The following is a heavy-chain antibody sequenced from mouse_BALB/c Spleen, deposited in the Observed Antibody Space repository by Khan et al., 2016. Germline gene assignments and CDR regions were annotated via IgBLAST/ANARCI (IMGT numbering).Heavy chain of an antibody. V-gene: IGHV3-2*02. CDR1: GYSITSDYA. CDR3: ASYYGSSYFDY. J-gene: IGHJ2*01. Sequence: VQLKESGPGLVKPSQSLSLTCNVTGYSITSDYAWNWIRQFPGNKLEWMGYISNSGSTSYNPSLKSRFSITRDTSKNQFFLQLNSVTTEDTASYCCASYYGSSYFDYWGQGTTLTVSS. D-gene: IGHD1-1*01. CDR2: ISNSGST.